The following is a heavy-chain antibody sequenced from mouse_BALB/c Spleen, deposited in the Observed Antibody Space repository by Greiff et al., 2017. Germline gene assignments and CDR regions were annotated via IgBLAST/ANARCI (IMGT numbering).Heavy chain of an antibody. CDR3: TSEDVVYYGCYAMDY. J-gene: IGHJ4*01. D-gene: IGHD1-1*01. CDR2: ISSGGSYT. Sequence: EVKLMESGGGLVKPGGSLKLSCEASGFTFSSYAMSWVRQSPEKRLEWVADISSGGSYTYYPDTVKGRSTITRDNAKNTPYLKMSSLRSEDTTMYHCTSEDVVYYGCYAMDYWGQGTSVTVSS. CDR1: GFTFSSYA. V-gene: IGHV5-9-4*01.